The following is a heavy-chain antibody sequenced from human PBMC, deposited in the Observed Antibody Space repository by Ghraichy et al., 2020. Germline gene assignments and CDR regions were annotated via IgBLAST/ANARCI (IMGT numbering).Heavy chain of an antibody. CDR2: INRDGSST. V-gene: IGHV3-74*01. J-gene: IGHJ6*02. D-gene: IGHD2-21*01. Sequence: GGSLRLSCAASGFTFRSYWMHWVRQVPGKGLVWVSHINRDGSSTAYADSVKGRFTISRDNAKNTLFLQVNSLRVEDTGIYYCARRVVVVPSAPHPHGMDVWGRGTAVTVSS. CDR1: GFTFRSYW. CDR3: ARRVVVVPSAPHPHGMDV.